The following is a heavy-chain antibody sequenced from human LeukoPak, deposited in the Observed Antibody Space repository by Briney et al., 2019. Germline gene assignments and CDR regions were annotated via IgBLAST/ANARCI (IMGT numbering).Heavy chain of an antibody. CDR2: MNPNGTYT. J-gene: IGHJ4*02. CDR1: GYTFTNYD. CDR3: ARDLGLGIPFDY. V-gene: IGHV1-8*03. D-gene: IGHD7-27*01. Sequence: GASVKVSCKASGYTFTNYDIHWVRQATGQGLEWIGWMNPNGTYTGYAQRFQGRVTFIRDTSISTAYMELSSLRSEDTAVYYCARDLGLGIPFDYWGQGTLVTVSS.